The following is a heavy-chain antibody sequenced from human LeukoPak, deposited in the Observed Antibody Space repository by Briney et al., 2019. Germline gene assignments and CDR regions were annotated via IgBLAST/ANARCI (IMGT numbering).Heavy chain of an antibody. CDR1: GDSVSSILFA. CDR2: TYLSSKWGN. J-gene: IGHJ4*02. V-gene: IGHV6-1*01. Sequence: SQTLSLTCAISGDSVSSILFAWNWIRQSPSRGLEWLGRTYLSSKWGNDYAVSVKGRITINPDTSKNQFSLQLKSVTPEDTAVYYCARSGGGNMPFDYWGQGNLVTVS. CDR3: ARSGGGNMPFDY. D-gene: IGHD4-23*01.